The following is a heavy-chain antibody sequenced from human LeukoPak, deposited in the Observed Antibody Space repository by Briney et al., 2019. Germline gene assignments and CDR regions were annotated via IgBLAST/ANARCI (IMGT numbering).Heavy chain of an antibody. V-gene: IGHV1-69*04. J-gene: IGHJ4*02. CDR3: ARRRFSSGWYEDFDY. D-gene: IGHD6-19*01. Sequence: SVKVSCKASGGTFSSYAISWVRQALGQGLEWMGRIIPILGIANYAQKFQGRVTITADKSTSTAYMELSSLRSEDTAVYYCARRRFSSGWYEDFDYWGQGTLVTVSS. CDR2: IIPILGIA. CDR1: GGTFSSYA.